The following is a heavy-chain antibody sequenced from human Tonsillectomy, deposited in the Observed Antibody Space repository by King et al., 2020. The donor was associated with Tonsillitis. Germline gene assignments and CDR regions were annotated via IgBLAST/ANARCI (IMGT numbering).Heavy chain of an antibody. CDR3: TTEVRDVMTGWYGGFDP. V-gene: IGHV3-15*01. Sequence: VQLVESGGGLVEPGESLRLSCAASGFTLSNAWMHWVRQAPGKGLEWVARMKSKTDGGTTDYPAPVKGRFIMSRDDSKNTLFLQMKSLKTEDTAVYYCTTEVRDVMTGWYGGFDPWGQGTLVTVSS. D-gene: IGHD6-19*01. CDR1: GFTLSNAW. J-gene: IGHJ5*02. CDR2: MKSKTDGGTT.